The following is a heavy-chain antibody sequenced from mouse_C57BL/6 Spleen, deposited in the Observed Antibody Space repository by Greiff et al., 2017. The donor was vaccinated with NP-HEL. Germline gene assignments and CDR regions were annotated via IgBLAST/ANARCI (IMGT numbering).Heavy chain of an antibody. Sequence: VQLQQSGAELAKPGASVKLSCKASGYTFTSYWMHWVKQRPGQGLEWIGYINPSSGYTKYNQKFKDQATLTVDKSSSTAYMQLSSLTYEDSAVYYCARIILGPFDYWGQGTTLTVSS. CDR2: INPSSGYT. D-gene: IGHD3-3*01. CDR1: GYTFTSYW. J-gene: IGHJ2*01. CDR3: ARIILGPFDY. V-gene: IGHV1-7*01.